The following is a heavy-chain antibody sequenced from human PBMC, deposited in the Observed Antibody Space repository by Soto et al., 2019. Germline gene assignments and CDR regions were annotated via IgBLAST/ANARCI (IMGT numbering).Heavy chain of an antibody. D-gene: IGHD3-22*01. Sequence: PGGSLRLSCAASGFTFSSYAMSWVRQAPGKGLEWVSAISGSGGSTYYADSVKGRFTISRDNSKNTLYLQMNSLRAEDTAVYYCAKDIAYYYDSSGYLGPYYYYGMDVWGQGTTVTVS. CDR2: ISGSGGST. V-gene: IGHV3-23*01. CDR1: GFTFSSYA. CDR3: AKDIAYYYDSSGYLGPYYYYGMDV. J-gene: IGHJ6*02.